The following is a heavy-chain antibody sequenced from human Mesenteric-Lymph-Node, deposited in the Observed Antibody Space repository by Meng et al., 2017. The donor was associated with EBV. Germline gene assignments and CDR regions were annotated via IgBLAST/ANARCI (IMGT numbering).Heavy chain of an antibody. CDR1: GFSLTPSGVG. CDR3: AHSPLYQYDPRWFHP. J-gene: IGHJ5*02. D-gene: IGHD3-22*01. CDR2: IYWDDDK. V-gene: IGHV2-5*02. Sequence: TWKESGPQLLKPTQTLTLTCTFSGFSLTPSGVGVGWIGQPPGKALEWLALIYWDDDKRYSSSLESRLTITQDTSKNQVVLTMTNMDPVDTATYYCAHSPLYQYDPRWFHPWGPGTLVTVSS.